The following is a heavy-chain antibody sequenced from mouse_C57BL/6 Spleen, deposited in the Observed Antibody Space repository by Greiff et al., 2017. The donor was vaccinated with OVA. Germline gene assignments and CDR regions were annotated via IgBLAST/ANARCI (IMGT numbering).Heavy chain of an antibody. V-gene: IGHV5-4*01. J-gene: IGHJ3*01. D-gene: IGHD2-4*01. CDR1: GFTFSSYA. CDR2: ISPGGGYT. CDR3: ARYASNYDWFAY. Sequence: EVQLLQSGAGLVKPGASVKLSCAASGFTFSSYAMPWVRQTPEKSLEWVGNISPGGGYTNYPDNVKGRATISRDNAENTPYLQLSHLTSEDTAIYYCARYASNYDWFAYWGQGTLVTVSA.